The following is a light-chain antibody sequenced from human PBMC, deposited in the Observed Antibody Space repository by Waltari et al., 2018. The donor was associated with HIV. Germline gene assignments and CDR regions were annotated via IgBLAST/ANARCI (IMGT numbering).Light chain of an antibody. CDR2: LKSDGSH. Sequence: QVVLTQWPSASASLGASVKLTCTLSSGHSSYAIAWHQQQPEKGPRYLMKLKSDGSHTKGDGIPDRFSGSSSGAERYLTISSLQSEDEADYYCQTWDTGIRVFGFGTKVTVL. CDR3: QTWDTGIRV. V-gene: IGLV4-69*02. CDR1: SGHSSYA. J-gene: IGLJ1*01.